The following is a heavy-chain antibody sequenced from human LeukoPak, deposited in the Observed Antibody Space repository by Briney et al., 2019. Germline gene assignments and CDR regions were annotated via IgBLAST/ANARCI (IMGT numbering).Heavy chain of an antibody. V-gene: IGHV3-23*01. Sequence: PGGSLRPSCAASGFTFSNYAMSWVRQAPGKGLEWVSSLSDNGGSPYYADSVKGRFTISRDNSKNTLYLHMNSLRVEDTAVYYCAKDPETYSSRWFDSWGQGTLVTVSS. CDR3: AKDPETYSSRWFDS. CDR2: LSDNGGSP. D-gene: IGHD2-21*01. J-gene: IGHJ5*01. CDR1: GFTFSNYA.